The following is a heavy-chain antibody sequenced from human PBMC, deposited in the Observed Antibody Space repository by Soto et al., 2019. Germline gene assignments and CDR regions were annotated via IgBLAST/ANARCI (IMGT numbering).Heavy chain of an antibody. J-gene: IGHJ4*02. CDR2: IYHSGST. V-gene: IGHV4-38-2*02. CDR3: ARDRIGVDGPSDYFDY. CDR1: GYCISSGYF. Sequence: SETLSLTCAACGYCISSGYFGGWIRQPPGKGLEWIGSIYHSGSTYYNPSLKSRVTISVDTSKNQFSLKLSSVTAADTAVYYCARDRIGVDGPSDYFDYWGQGTLVTVSS. D-gene: IGHD2-8*01.